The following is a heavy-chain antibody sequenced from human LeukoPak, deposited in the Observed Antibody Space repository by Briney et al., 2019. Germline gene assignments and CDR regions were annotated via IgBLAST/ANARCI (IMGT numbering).Heavy chain of an antibody. V-gene: IGHV4-59*01. CDR2: IYYSGST. D-gene: IGHD3-3*01. Sequence: SETLSLTCTVSGGSISSYYWSWIRQPPGKGLEWIGYIYYSGSTNYNPSLKSRVTISVDTSKNQFSLKLSSVTAADTAVYYCARAGVVHPYYYYYYMDVWGKGTTVTVSS. CDR3: ARAGVVHPYYYYYYMDV. CDR1: GGSISSYY. J-gene: IGHJ6*03.